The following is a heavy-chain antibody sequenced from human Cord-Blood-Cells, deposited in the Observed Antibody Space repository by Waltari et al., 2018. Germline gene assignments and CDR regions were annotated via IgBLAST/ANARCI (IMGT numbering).Heavy chain of an antibody. Sequence: QVQLQESGPGLVKPSGTLSLTCAVSGGSISRSNWWLWVRQPPGKGLEWIGEIYHSGSTNYNPSLKSRVTISVDKSKNQFSLKLSSVTAADTAVYYCARNPYDYVWGSSLDYWGQGTLVTVSS. CDR2: IYHSGST. V-gene: IGHV4-4*02. J-gene: IGHJ4*02. D-gene: IGHD3-16*01. CDR1: GGSISRSNW. CDR3: ARNPYDYVWGSSLDY.